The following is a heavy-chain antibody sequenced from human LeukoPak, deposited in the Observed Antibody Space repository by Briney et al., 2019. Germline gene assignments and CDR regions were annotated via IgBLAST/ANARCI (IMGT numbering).Heavy chain of an antibody. Sequence: SETLSLTCAVYGGSFSGYYWSWIRQPPGKGLEWIGEINHSGSTNYNPSLKSRVTISVDTSKNQFSLKLSSVTAADTAVYYCAGTTVVTPEPPARQLYFDYWGQGTLVTVSS. D-gene: IGHD4-23*01. CDR2: INHSGST. CDR3: AGTTVVTPEPPARQLYFDY. V-gene: IGHV4-34*01. J-gene: IGHJ4*02. CDR1: GGSFSGYY.